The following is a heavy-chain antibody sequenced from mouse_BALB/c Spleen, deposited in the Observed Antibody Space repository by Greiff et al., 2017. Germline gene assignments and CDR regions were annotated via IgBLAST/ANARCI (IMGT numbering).Heavy chain of an antibody. CDR2: ISSGGSYT. J-gene: IGHJ4*01. CDR3: ARLYYGSSPYYYAMDY. CDR1: GFTFSSYG. D-gene: IGHD1-1*01. V-gene: IGHV5-6*02. Sequence: DVMLVESGGDLVKPGGSLKLSCAASGFTFSSYGMSWVRQTPDKRLEWVATISSGGSYTYYPDSVKGRFTISRDNAKNTLYLQMSSLKSEDTAMYYCARLYYGSSPYYYAMDYWGQGTSVTVSS.